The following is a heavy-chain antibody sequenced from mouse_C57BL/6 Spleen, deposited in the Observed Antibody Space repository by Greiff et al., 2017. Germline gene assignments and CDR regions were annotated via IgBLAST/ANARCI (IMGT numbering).Heavy chain of an antibody. CDR3: ARGGDLLWEAMDY. Sequence: QVQLQQPGAELVMPGASVTLSCKASGYTFTSYWMHWVKQRPGQGLEWIGEIDPSDSYTNYNQTFKGKSTLTVDKSTSTAYMQLSSLTSEDSAVYYCARGGDLLWEAMDYWGQGTSGTVSS. D-gene: IGHD2-1*01. V-gene: IGHV1-69*01. CDR1: GYTFTSYW. CDR2: IDPSDSYT. J-gene: IGHJ4*01.